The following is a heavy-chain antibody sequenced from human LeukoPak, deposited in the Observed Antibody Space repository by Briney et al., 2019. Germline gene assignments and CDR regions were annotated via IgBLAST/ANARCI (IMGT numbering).Heavy chain of an antibody. J-gene: IGHJ2*01. Sequence: SETLSRTCTVSGGSISSSRYYWGWIRQPPGKGLEWIGSIYYSGSTYYNPSLKSRVTISVDTSKNQFSLKLSSVTAADTAVYYCARPTTVTTVVPAGDWYFDLWGRGTLVTVSS. CDR3: ARPTTVTTVVPAGDWYFDL. V-gene: IGHV4-39*01. CDR1: GGSISSSRYY. D-gene: IGHD4-17*01. CDR2: IYYSGST.